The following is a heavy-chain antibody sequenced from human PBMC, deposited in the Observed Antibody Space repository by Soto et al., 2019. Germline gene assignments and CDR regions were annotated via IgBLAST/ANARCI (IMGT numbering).Heavy chain of an antibody. Sequence: EVQLVESGGGLVKPGGSLRLSCAASGFTFSNAWMSWVRQAPGKGLEWVGRIKSKTDGGTTDYAAPVKGRFTISRDDSKNTLYLQMNSLKTEDTAVYYCTTDPITVIVVVTAHWGQGTLVTVSS. CDR3: TTDPITVIVVVTAH. CDR2: IKSKTDGGTT. CDR1: GFTFSNAW. D-gene: IGHD3-22*01. J-gene: IGHJ4*02. V-gene: IGHV3-15*01.